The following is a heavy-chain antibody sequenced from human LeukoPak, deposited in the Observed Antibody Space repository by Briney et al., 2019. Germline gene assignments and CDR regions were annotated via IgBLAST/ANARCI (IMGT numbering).Heavy chain of an antibody. CDR1: GFTFSTYD. J-gene: IGHJ2*01. Sequence: GGSLRLSCAASGFTFSTYDMHWVRQVTGKGLEWVSAIGTAGDTYYTDSVKGRFTISRDNAKNSLYLQMTSLRAGDTAVYYCVRERLGAKKRVVNYDFDLWGRGNLVTVSS. V-gene: IGHV3-13*01. D-gene: IGHD3-16*01. CDR3: VRERLGAKKRVVNYDFDL. CDR2: IGTAGDT.